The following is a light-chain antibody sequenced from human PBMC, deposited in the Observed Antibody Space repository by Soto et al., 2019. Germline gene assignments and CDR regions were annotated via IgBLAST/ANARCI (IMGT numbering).Light chain of an antibody. J-gene: IGKJ2*01. V-gene: IGKV3-20*01. CDR1: QSVSSSY. Sequence: EIVLTQSPGTLSLSPGERATLSCRASQSVSSSYLAWYQQKPGQAPRLLIYGASSRATGIPDRFRGSASGTDFTLTISRLEPEDFAVYYCQQYGSSPLYTFGQGTKLEIK. CDR2: GAS. CDR3: QQYGSSPLYT.